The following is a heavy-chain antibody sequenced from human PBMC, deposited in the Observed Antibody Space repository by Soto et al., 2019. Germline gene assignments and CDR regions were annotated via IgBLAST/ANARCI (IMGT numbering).Heavy chain of an antibody. CDR2: ISGSGGST. J-gene: IGHJ4*02. Sequence: EVQLLESGGGLVQPGGSLRLSCAASGFTFSSYAMTWVRQAPGKGLEWVSAISGSGGSTFYADSVKGRFTISRDNSKNTLYLQMNSLRAEDTAVYYCAKSQISDSSGNRDYWGQATLVTVSS. CDR3: AKSQISDSSGNRDY. CDR1: GFTFSSYA. D-gene: IGHD3-22*01. V-gene: IGHV3-23*01.